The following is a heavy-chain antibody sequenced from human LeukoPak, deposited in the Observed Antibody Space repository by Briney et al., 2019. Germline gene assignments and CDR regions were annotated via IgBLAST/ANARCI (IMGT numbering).Heavy chain of an antibody. CDR1: GYTFTRYG. Sequence: ASVNVSCKASGYTFTRYGISWVRQAPGQGLEWMGWISAYNGNTNYAQKLQGRVTMTTDTSTSTAYMELRSLRSDDTAVYYCAITYDSSAISAYWGQGTLVTVSS. CDR3: AITYDSSAISAY. J-gene: IGHJ4*02. V-gene: IGHV1-18*01. D-gene: IGHD3-22*01. CDR2: ISAYNGNT.